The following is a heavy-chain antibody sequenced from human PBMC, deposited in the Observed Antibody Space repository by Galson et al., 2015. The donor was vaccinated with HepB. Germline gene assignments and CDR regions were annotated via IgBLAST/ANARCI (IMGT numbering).Heavy chain of an antibody. V-gene: IGHV1-58*01. D-gene: IGHD6-25*01. CDR1: GFTFTNSA. CDR3: AAESYSSGCCKYDY. CDR2: IVVGGGNT. Sequence: SVKVSWKASGFTFTNSAVQWVRQARGQGLEWMGWIVVGGGNTNFAQQFQGRITVTRDISTSTAYMELGSLTSEDTAVYYCAAESYSSGCCKYDYWGQGTLVTVSS. J-gene: IGHJ4*02.